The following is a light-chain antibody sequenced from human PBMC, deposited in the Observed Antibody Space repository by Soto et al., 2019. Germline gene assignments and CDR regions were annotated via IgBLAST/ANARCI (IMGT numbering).Light chain of an antibody. J-gene: IGLJ2*01. CDR3: SSYTSSSTLYVV. CDR2: EVS. V-gene: IGLV2-14*01. Sequence: QSVLTQPASVSGSPGQSITISCTGTSSDVGGYNYVSWYQQHPGKAPKLMIYEVSNRPSGVSNRFSGSKSGNTASLTISGLQAEDEADYYCSSYTSSSTLYVVFSGGTKLTVL. CDR1: SSDVGGYNY.